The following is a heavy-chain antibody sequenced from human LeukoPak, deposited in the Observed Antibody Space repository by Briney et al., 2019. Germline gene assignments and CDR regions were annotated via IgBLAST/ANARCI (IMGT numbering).Heavy chain of an antibody. J-gene: IGHJ5*02. CDR2: VYYSGST. CDR1: GGSISSDY. CDR3: ARGDSRGSHCFDP. V-gene: IGHV4-59*01. Sequence: RPSETLSLTCTVSGGSISSDYWNWIRQPPGRGLEWIGYVYYSGSTNYNPSLKSRVTISVDTSKNQFSLKLSSVTAADTAVYYCARGDSRGSHCFDPWGQGTLVTVSS. D-gene: IGHD3-22*01.